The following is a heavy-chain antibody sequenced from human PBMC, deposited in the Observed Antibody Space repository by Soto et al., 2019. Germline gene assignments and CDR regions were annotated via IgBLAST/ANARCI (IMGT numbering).Heavy chain of an antibody. Sequence: QVQLVESGGGVVQPGRSLRLSCAASGFTFSSYGMHWVRQAPGKGLEWVAVISYDGSNKYYADSVKGRFTISRDNSKNTLYLQMNSLRAEDTAVYYCAKGQRVGSNYWGQGTLVTVSS. V-gene: IGHV3-30*18. CDR1: GFTFSSYG. D-gene: IGHD6-25*01. CDR2: ISYDGSNK. CDR3: AKGQRVGSNY. J-gene: IGHJ4*02.